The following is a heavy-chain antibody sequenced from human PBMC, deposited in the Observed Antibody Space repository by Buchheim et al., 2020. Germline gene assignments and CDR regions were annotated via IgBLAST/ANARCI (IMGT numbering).Heavy chain of an antibody. Sequence: QVQLQESGPRLVKPSETLSLTCTVSGGSISTYYWSWVRQPPGKGLEWIAHIHYSGRTDFNPSLKTRVNISVDTSENQFSLKLHSVTAADTAVYYCARQTQWFPFDWYDPWGQGTL. J-gene: IGHJ5*02. CDR3: ARQTQWFPFDWYDP. CDR1: GGSISTYY. CDR2: IHYSGRT. V-gene: IGHV4-59*08. D-gene: IGHD3-22*01.